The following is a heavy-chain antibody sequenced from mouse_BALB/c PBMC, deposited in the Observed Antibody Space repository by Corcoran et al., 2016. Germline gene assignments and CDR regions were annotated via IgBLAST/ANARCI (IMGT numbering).Heavy chain of an antibody. V-gene: IGHV9-1*02. CDR1: GYTFTNYG. J-gene: IGHJ4*01. CDR2: INTYTGEP. D-gene: IGHD3-3*01. CDR3: ARGTRDYYAMDY. Sequence: QIQLVQSGPELKKPGETVQISCKASGYTFTNYGMNWVKQAPGEGLKWMGWINTYTGEPTYADDFKGRFAFSLETSASTAYLQINNLKNEDMATYFCARGTRDYYAMDYWGQGTSVTVSS.